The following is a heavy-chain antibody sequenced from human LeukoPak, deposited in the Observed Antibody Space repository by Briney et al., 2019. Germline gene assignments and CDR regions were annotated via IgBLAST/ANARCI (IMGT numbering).Heavy chain of an antibody. CDR2: IWHDGSHK. J-gene: IGHJ4*02. D-gene: IGHD3-9*01. V-gene: IGHV3-33*06. Sequence: GGSLRLSCAASGFAFNTYAMHWVRQAPGQGLEWVALIWHDGSHKFYSNSVKGRFTISRDNSKNTLYVEMNTLRAEDTAVYYCAKWGDYDILTGYYVSDFWGQGTLVTVSS. CDR3: AKWGDYDILTGYYVSDF. CDR1: GFAFNTYA.